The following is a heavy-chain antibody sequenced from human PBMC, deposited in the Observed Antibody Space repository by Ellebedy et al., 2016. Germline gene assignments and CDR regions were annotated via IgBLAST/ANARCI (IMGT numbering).Heavy chain of an antibody. Sequence: GESLKISXSASGFSFNTFFMSWVRQAPGKGLQWVSTINAAGDNTRFADSVKGRFTVSRDNSRNTVYLRMSNLRVEDTALYYCRHGHYADYWGQGTLVTVSS. CDR2: INAAGDNT. J-gene: IGHJ4*02. CDR1: GFSFNTFF. CDR3: RHGHYADY. V-gene: IGHV3-23*01.